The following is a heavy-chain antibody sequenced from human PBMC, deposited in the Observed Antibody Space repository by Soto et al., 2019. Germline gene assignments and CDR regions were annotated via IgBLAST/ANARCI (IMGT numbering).Heavy chain of an antibody. J-gene: IGHJ4*02. CDR2: IYYSGST. Sequence: SETLSLTCTVPGGSISSGDYYWSWIRQPPGKGLEWIGYIYYSGSTYYNPSLKSRVTISVDTSKNQFSLKLSSVTAADTAVYNCARVYGDYLDYWGQGTLVTVSS. V-gene: IGHV4-30-4*01. CDR3: ARVYGDYLDY. CDR1: GGSISSGDYY. D-gene: IGHD4-17*01.